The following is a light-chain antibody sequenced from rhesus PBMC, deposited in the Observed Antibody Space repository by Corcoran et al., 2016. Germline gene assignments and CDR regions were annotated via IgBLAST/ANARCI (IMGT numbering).Light chain of an antibody. V-gene: IGKV1S15*01. CDR2: YAS. CDR3: QHGYGTPMYS. CDR1: QGISNN. J-gene: IGKJ2*01. Sequence: DIQMTQSPSSLSASVGDTVTITCRASQGISNNLAWYQQKPGKVPKLLIYYASTWQSGVPSRFSGSGSGTEFTLTSSSLQPEDFATYYCQHGYGTPMYSFGQGTKVEIK.